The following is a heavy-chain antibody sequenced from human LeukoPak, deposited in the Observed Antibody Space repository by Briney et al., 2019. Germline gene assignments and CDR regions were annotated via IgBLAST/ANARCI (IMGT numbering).Heavy chain of an antibody. D-gene: IGHD6-6*01. Sequence: PVKVSCKASGGTFSSYAISWVRQAPGQGLEWMGRIIPIFGTANYAQKFQGRVTITTDESTSTAYMELSSLRSEDTAVYYCARSEQLQYYFDYWGQGTLVTVSS. CDR2: IIPIFGTA. CDR1: GGTFSSYA. J-gene: IGHJ4*02. V-gene: IGHV1-69*05. CDR3: ARSEQLQYYFDY.